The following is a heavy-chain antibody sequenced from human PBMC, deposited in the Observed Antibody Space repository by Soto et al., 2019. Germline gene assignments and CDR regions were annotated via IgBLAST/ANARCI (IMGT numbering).Heavy chain of an antibody. Sequence: QVQLVESGGGVVQPGRSLRLSCVASGFLLRNYAMHWVRQAPGKGLEWVTVATYDESSKYYADSVKGRFTISRDNSKNTLYLQMNSLRAEDTAVYYCVRPYGESNSGTAFDIWGQGTMVTVSS. V-gene: IGHV3-30-3*01. CDR2: ATYDESSK. D-gene: IGHD3-10*01. J-gene: IGHJ3*02. CDR1: GFLLRNYA. CDR3: VRPYGESNSGTAFDI.